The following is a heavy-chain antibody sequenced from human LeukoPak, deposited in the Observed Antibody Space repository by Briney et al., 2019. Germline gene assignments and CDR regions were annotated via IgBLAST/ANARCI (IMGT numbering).Heavy chain of an antibody. CDR3: ARESSSADAYDF. J-gene: IGHJ3*01. Sequence: ASVKVSCKASGYTFTAYYIHWVQQAPGQGLEWIGRINPNSGATNYAPKFQGRVTMTRDTSINTAYMELSRLRSDDTAFYYCARESSSADAYDFWGHGTMVIVSP. CDR2: INPNSGAT. D-gene: IGHD6-6*01. V-gene: IGHV1-2*06. CDR1: GYTFTAYY.